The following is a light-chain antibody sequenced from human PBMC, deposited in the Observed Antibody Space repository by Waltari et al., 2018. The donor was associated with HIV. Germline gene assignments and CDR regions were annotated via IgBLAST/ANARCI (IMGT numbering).Light chain of an antibody. Sequence: QSALTQPASLSGSPGQSITLSCNGSSGDVGGYDLVSWYQNLPGEAPKPLIYDVSKRPSGISGRFSASKSGSTASLTISSLQAEDEGDYFCCSYGGSGTFQWVFGGGTRLTVL. J-gene: IGLJ3*02. V-gene: IGLV2-23*02. CDR1: SGDVGGYDL. CDR3: CSYGGSGTFQWV. CDR2: DVS.